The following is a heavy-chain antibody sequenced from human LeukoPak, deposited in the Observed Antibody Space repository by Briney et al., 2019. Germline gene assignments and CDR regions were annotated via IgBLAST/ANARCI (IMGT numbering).Heavy chain of an antibody. CDR1: GFTFGDYA. V-gene: IGHV3-49*03. CDR3: TRVTGGSRFDFDY. D-gene: IGHD1-26*01. J-gene: IGHJ4*02. Sequence: GGSLRLSCTASGFTFGDYAMSWFRQAPGEGLEWVGFIRSKAYGGTTEYAASVKGRFTISRDDSKSIAYLQMNSLKTEDTAVYYCTRVTGGSRFDFDYWGQGTLVTVSS. CDR2: IRSKAYGGTT.